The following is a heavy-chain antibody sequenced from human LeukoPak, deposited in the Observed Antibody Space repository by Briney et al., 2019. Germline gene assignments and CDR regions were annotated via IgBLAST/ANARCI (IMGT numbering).Heavy chain of an antibody. D-gene: IGHD3-10*01. CDR1: GLTFNSHS. CDR2: IKQDGSEK. V-gene: IGHV3-7*03. Sequence: GGSLRLSCVASGLTFNSHSMSWVRQAPGKGLEWVANIKQDGSEKYYVDSVKGRFTISRDNAKNSLYLQMSSLRAEDTAVYYCAREWLMVRGVRDCWGQGTLVTVSS. J-gene: IGHJ4*02. CDR3: AREWLMVRGVRDC.